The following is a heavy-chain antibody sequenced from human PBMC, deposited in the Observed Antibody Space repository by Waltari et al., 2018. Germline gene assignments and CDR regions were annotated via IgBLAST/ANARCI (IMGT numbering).Heavy chain of an antibody. D-gene: IGHD3-10*01. CDR3: AQSGSGSYWVVWY. CDR2: INPNSGGT. Sequence: QVQLVQSGAEVKKPGASVKVSCKASGYTFTGYYMHWVRQAPGQGLEWMGWINPNSGGTNYAQKLQGRVTMTRDTSISTAYMELSRLRSDDTAVYYWAQSGSGSYWVVWYWGQGTLVTVSS. CDR1: GYTFTGYY. V-gene: IGHV1-2*02. J-gene: IGHJ4*02.